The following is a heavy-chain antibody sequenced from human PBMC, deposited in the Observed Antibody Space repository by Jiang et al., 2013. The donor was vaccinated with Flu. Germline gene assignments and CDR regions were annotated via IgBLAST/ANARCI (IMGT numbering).Heavy chain of an antibody. Sequence: VQLVESGGGVVQPGGSLRLSCAASGFSFSYFAMHWVRQAPGKGLEWVASIWHDGSNTNYADSVKGRFTVSRENSKNTLYLQMNSLRAEDEAVYYCATLRGSSYDTYLMDFWGQGTLVTVS. J-gene: IGHJ4*02. D-gene: IGHD3-16*01. CDR3: ATLRGSSYDTYLMDF. V-gene: IGHV3-30*02. CDR1: GFSFSYFA. CDR2: IWHDGSNT.